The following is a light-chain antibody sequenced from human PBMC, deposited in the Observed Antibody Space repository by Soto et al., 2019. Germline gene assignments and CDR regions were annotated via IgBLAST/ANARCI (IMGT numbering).Light chain of an antibody. V-gene: IGKV1-8*01. CDR2: AAS. Sequence: AIRMTQSPSSFSASTGDRVTITCRASQGISSYLAWYQQKPGKAPKLLIYAASTLQSGVPSRFSGSGSGTDFTLTISCLQSEDFATYYCQQYYSYPPVFGSGTKVDIK. J-gene: IGKJ3*01. CDR3: QQYYSYPPV. CDR1: QGISSY.